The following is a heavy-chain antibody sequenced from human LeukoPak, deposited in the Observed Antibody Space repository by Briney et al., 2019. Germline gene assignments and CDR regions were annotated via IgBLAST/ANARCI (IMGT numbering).Heavy chain of an antibody. Sequence: SVKVSCKASGGTFSSYAISWVRQAPGQGLEWMGGIIPIFGTANYARKFQGRVTITADESTSTAYMELSSLRSEDTAVYYCASTADRDSSGYYSDYWGQGTLVTVSS. J-gene: IGHJ4*02. CDR2: IIPIFGTA. V-gene: IGHV1-69*13. CDR3: ASTADRDSSGYYSDY. CDR1: GGTFSSYA. D-gene: IGHD3-22*01.